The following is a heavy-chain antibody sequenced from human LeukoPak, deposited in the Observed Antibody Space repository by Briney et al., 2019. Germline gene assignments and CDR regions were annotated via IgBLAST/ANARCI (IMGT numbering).Heavy chain of an antibody. CDR1: GFTFSSYD. V-gene: IGHV3-13*01. CDR2: IGTAGDT. Sequence: GGSLRLSCAASGFTFSSYDMHWVRQATGKGLEWVSAIGTAGDTYYPGSVKGRFTISRENAKNSLYLQMNSLRAEDTAVYYCARASRFIAAAGTHWFDPWGQGTLVTVSS. CDR3: ARASRFIAAAGTHWFDP. J-gene: IGHJ5*02. D-gene: IGHD6-13*01.